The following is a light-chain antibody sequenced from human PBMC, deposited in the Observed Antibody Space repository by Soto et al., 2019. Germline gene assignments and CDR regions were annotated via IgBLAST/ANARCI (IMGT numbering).Light chain of an antibody. CDR1: QSVSSS. CDR3: QQYYNWPPGRA. CDR2: GAS. V-gene: IGKV3-15*01. Sequence: EIVMTQPPATLSVSPGERATLSCRASQSVSSSLAWYQQKPGQAPRLLIYGASTRATGIPARFSGSGSGTEFTLTISSLQSEDFAMYHCQQYYNWPPGRAFGQGTKVEIK. J-gene: IGKJ1*01.